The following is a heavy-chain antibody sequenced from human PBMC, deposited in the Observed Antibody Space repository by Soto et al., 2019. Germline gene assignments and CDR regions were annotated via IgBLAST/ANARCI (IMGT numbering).Heavy chain of an antibody. CDR3: ATRMYSTSWYYFVS. Sequence: EVQLLESGGGFVQPGGSLRLSCAASGFTFTNYALSWVRHSPGKGLEWVSTIGGVSCSTSYADSVKGRFSISRENSKNTLYLQMSSLRAEDTALYYCATRMYSTSWYYFVSWGQGTLVTVSS. D-gene: IGHD6-13*01. CDR1: GFTFTNYA. J-gene: IGHJ4*02. CDR2: IGGVSCST. V-gene: IGHV3-23*01.